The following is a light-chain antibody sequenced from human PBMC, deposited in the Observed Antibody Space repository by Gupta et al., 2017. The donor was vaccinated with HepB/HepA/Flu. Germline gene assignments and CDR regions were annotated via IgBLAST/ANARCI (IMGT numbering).Light chain of an antibody. J-gene: IGLJ2*01. CDR2: SNN. CDR1: RSNIVSNT. V-gene: IGLV1-44*01. Sequence: QSVLTQPPSASGTPGQRVTISCSGSRSNIVSNTVNWYQQLPGTAPKLLIYSNNQRPSGVPDRFSGSKSGTSASLAISGLQSEDEADYYCAAWDDSLNGGVFGGGTKLTVL. CDR3: AAWDDSLNGGV.